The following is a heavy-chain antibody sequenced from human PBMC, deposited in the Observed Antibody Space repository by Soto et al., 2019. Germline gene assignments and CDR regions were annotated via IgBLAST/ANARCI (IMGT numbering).Heavy chain of an antibody. J-gene: IGHJ5*02. CDR2: ISGSGGST. Sequence: PGGSLRLSCAASGFTFSSYAVSWVRQAPGKGLEWVSAISGSGGSTYYADSVKGRFTISRDNSKNTLYLQMNSLRAEDTAVYYCAKDRPYYDFWSGSRGDNWFDPWGQGTLVTVSS. V-gene: IGHV3-23*01. CDR1: GFTFSSYA. CDR3: AKDRPYYDFWSGSRGDNWFDP. D-gene: IGHD3-3*01.